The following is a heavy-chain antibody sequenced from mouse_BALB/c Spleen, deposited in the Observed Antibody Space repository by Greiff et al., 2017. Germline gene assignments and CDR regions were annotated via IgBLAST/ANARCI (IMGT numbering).Heavy chain of an antibody. CDR2: IWAGGST. D-gene: IGHD4-1*01. CDR1: GFSLTSYG. V-gene: IGHV2-9*02. CDR3: ARGQKLGRYFDV. Sequence: QVQLKQSGPGLVAPSQSLSITCTVSGFSLTSYGVHWVRQPPGKGLEWLGVIWAGGSTNYNSALMSRLSISKDNSKSQVFLKMNSLQTDDTAMYYCARGQKLGRYFDVWGAGTTVTVSS. J-gene: IGHJ1*01.